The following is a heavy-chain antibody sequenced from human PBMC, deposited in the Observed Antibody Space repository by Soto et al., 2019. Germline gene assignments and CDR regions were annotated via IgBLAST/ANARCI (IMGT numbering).Heavy chain of an antibody. CDR3: ARDVGLGPVTVSTHVDY. J-gene: IGHJ4*02. CDR1: GGTFSNYT. D-gene: IGHD4-17*01. Sequence: QVQLVQSGAEVKKPGSSVKVSCKASGGTFSNYTITWVRRAPGQGLEWMGRIIPILDIANYAKKFQGRVTITADKSTSTAYMELSSLRSEDTAVYYCARDVGLGPVTVSTHVDYWGQGTLVIVSS. CDR2: IIPILDIA. V-gene: IGHV1-69*08.